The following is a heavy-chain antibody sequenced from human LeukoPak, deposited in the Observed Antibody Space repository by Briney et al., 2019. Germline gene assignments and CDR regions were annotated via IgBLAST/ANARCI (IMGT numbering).Heavy chain of an antibody. CDR1: GFTFSSYA. J-gene: IGHJ4*02. Sequence: GGSLRLSCAASGFTFSSYAVSWVRQGPGKGLEWVSAISGSGGSTYYADSVKGRFTISRDNSKNTLYLQMNSLRAEDTAVYYCAKGESSTSCYDYWGRGTLVTVSS. D-gene: IGHD2-2*01. V-gene: IGHV3-23*01. CDR3: AKGESSTSCYDY. CDR2: ISGSGGST.